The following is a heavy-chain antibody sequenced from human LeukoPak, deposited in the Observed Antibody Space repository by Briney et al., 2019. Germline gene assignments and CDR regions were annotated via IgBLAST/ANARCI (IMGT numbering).Heavy chain of an antibody. CDR2: ISSSSNSI. D-gene: IGHD6-13*01. CDR1: GFTFSVYG. J-gene: IGHJ4*02. CDR3: AKASFPGIAAAGLFDY. V-gene: IGHV3-48*04. Sequence: GGSLRLSCASSGFTFSVYGMNWVRQAPGKGLEWVSYISSSSNSIYYADSVKGRFTISRENAKNSLYLQMNSLRAEDTAVYYCAKASFPGIAAAGLFDYWGQGTLVTVSS.